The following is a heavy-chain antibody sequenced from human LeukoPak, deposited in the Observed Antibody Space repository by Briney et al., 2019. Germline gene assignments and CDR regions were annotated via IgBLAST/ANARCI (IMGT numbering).Heavy chain of an antibody. J-gene: IGHJ4*02. CDR3: ARELNGYGYYFFDY. Sequence: QSGGSLRLSCEVSGFPFSLYNMNWVRQAPGKGLEWLSYISSSTNTIYYADSVKGRFTISRDNAKNPLYLQMNGLGAEDTAVYYCARELNGYGYYFFDYWGPGTLVTVSS. V-gene: IGHV3-48*04. CDR2: ISSSTNTI. D-gene: IGHD3-16*01. CDR1: GFPFSLYN.